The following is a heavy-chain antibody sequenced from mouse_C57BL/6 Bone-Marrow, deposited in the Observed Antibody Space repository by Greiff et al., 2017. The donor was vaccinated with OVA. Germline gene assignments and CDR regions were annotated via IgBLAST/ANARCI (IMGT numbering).Heavy chain of an antibody. CDR1: GYTFTSYG. CDR3: ARPPALAY. J-gene: IGHJ3*01. Sequence: QVQLQQSGAELARPGASVKLSCKASGYTFTSYGISWVKQRTGQGLEWIGEIYPRSGNTYYNEKFKGKATLTADKSSSTAYMELRSLTSEDSAVYFFARPPALAYWGQGTLVTVSA. CDR2: IYPRSGNT. V-gene: IGHV1-81*01.